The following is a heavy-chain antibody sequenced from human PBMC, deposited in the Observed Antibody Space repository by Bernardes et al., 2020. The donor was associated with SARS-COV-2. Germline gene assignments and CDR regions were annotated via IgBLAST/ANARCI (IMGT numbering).Heavy chain of an antibody. CDR1: GYPLSELS. V-gene: IGHV1-24*01. CDR3: ATGNSANYFYFDY. D-gene: IGHD1-26*01. J-gene: IGHJ4*02. CDR2: FDPEKGKT. Sequence: ASVKVSCKVSGYPLSELSIQWVRQAPGKGLERMGGFDPEKGKTVYAQRFQGRLTVTEDPSTDTVYMEMSSLTSADTAMYYCATGNSANYFYFDYWGQGTLVTVSS.